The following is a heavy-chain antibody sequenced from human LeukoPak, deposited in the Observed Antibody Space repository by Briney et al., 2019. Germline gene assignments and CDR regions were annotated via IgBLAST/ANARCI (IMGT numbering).Heavy chain of an antibody. V-gene: IGHV3-49*04. CDR3: PRGPIQQWLYYGMDV. CDR2: IRSKTYGGTT. CDR1: GFTFGDHA. J-gene: IGHJ6*02. Sequence: QSGGSLRLSCTASGFTFGDHAMSWVRQAPGKGLEWVGFIRSKTYGGTTEYAASVKGRFTISRDDSKSIAYLQMNSLKTEDTAVYYCPRGPIQQWLYYGMDVWGQATTVTVSS. D-gene: IGHD5-18*01.